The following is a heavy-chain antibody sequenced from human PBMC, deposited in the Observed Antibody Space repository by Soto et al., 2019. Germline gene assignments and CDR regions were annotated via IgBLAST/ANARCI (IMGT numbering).Heavy chain of an antibody. D-gene: IGHD5-18*01. CDR3: ARGGRGYSSDPRYYFDY. Sequence: QVQLVQSGSEVKKPGSSVKVSCKASGGSFSSNPISWVRQAPGQGLEWMAGIIPIFATVHYAQKFQGRVTITADESTGAAYMELTSLRSEDTAVYFCARGGRGYSSDPRYYFDYWGQGTLVTVSS. CDR2: IIPIFATV. CDR1: GGSFSSNP. V-gene: IGHV1-69*01. J-gene: IGHJ4*02.